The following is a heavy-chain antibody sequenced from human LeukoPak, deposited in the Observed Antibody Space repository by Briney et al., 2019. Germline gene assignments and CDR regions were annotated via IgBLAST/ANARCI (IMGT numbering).Heavy chain of an antibody. CDR2: IKQDGSEQ. CDR1: GFIFSSHW. D-gene: IGHD3-10*01. CDR3: ARGFGVDY. Sequence: RGSLRLSCLGSGFIFSSHWMTWVRQAPGKGLEWVANIKQDGSEQYYVDSVKGRFTISRDNAKTSLYLQMNSLRPEDTAVYYCARGFGVDYWGQGTLVTVSS. V-gene: IGHV3-7*01. J-gene: IGHJ4*02.